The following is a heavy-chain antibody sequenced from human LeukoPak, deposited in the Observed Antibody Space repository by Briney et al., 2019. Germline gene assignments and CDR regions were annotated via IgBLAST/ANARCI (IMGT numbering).Heavy chain of an antibody. CDR2: ISGSGGST. CDR1: GFTFNSYA. Sequence: GGSLRLSCAASGFTFNSYAMSWVRQAPGKGLEWVSAISGSGGSTYYADSVKGRFTISRDNSKNTLYLQMNSLRAEDTAVYYCASEKRMPYYYYGMDVWGQGTTVTVSS. V-gene: IGHV3-23*01. J-gene: IGHJ6*02. D-gene: IGHD1-1*01. CDR3: ASEKRMPYYYYGMDV.